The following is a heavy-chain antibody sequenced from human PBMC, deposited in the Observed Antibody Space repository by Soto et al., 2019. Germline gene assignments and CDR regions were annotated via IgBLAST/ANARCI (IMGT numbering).Heavy chain of an antibody. CDR1: GFAFTGHP. D-gene: IGHD3-10*01. Sequence: GGSLRLSCAASGFAFTGHPMSWVRQAPEKGLEWVAGISDGGDLTYNADSVKGRFTISRDNSRNTLYLQMNSLRAEDTAVYYCARRVIGSSRAFDIWGPAPMVTVSS. J-gene: IGHJ3*02. CDR3: ARRVIGSSRAFDI. V-gene: IGHV3-23*01. CDR2: ISDGGDLT.